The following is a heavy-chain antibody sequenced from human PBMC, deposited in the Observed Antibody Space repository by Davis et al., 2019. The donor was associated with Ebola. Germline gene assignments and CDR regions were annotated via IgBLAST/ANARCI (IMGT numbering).Heavy chain of an antibody. CDR3: ARVGYYYGSGSSVRSFLPEYYGMDV. CDR2: INSDGSST. J-gene: IGHJ6*02. V-gene: IGHV3-74*01. CDR1: GFTFSSYW. D-gene: IGHD3-10*01. Sequence: PAGSLRLSCAASGFTFSSYWMHWVRQAPGKGLVWVSRINSDGSSTSYADSVKGRFTISRDNAKNTLYLQMNSLRAEDTAVYYCARVGYYYGSGSSVRSFLPEYYGMDVWGQGTTVTVSS.